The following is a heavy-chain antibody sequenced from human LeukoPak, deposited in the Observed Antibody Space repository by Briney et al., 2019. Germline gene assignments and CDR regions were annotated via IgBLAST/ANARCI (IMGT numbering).Heavy chain of an antibody. CDR1: GFPFSSYW. Sequence: PGGSLRLSCVASGFPFSSYWMTWVRQAPGKGLEWVAYIKQDGSKKSYVDSVKGRFTISRDNAKNSLYLQINSLRAEDTAIYYCTRVGYIDEGIDYWGQGTLVTVSS. J-gene: IGHJ4*02. D-gene: IGHD5-18*01. CDR3: TRVGYIDEGIDY. V-gene: IGHV3-7*04. CDR2: IKQDGSKK.